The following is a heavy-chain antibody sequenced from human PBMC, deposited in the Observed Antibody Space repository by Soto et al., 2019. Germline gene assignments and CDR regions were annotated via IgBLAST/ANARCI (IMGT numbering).Heavy chain of an antibody. D-gene: IGHD1-26*01. CDR1: SGSIGTYF. Sequence: SETLSLTCTVSSGSIGTYFWSWIRQPPGKGLEWIGYIYYSGTTNYNPSLKSRVTIFLDTSKNQFSLRLSSVTAADTAVYYCARGRGGTYDAFDIWGQGTLVTVSS. CDR2: IYYSGTT. CDR3: ARGRGGTYDAFDI. V-gene: IGHV4-59*01. J-gene: IGHJ3*02.